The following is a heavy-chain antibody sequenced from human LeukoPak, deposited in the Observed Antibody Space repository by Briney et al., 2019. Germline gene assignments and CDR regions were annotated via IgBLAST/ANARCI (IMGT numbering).Heavy chain of an antibody. Sequence: GGSLRLTYAASGFTVSSDYMSWVRQAPGKGLEWVSYISSTSSTIYYADSVQGRFTISRDNAKNSLYLQMNSLRAEDTAVYYCARGEYYDFWSGSWFDPWGQGTLVTVSS. V-gene: IGHV3-48*04. D-gene: IGHD3-3*01. J-gene: IGHJ5*02. CDR3: ARGEYYDFWSGSWFDP. CDR2: ISSTSSTI. CDR1: GFTVSSDY.